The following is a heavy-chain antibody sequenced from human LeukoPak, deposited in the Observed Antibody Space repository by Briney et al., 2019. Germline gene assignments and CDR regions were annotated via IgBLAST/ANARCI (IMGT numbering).Heavy chain of an antibody. J-gene: IGHJ4*02. D-gene: IGHD3-9*01. CDR3: ARERAFGRWLHFDY. CDR2: IYYSGST. Sequence: SETLSLTCTVSGGSISSYYWSWIRQPPGKGLEWIGYIYYSGSTNYNPSLKSRVTISVDTSKNQFSLKLSSVTAADTAVYYCARERAFGRWLHFDYWGQGTLVTVSS. CDR1: GGSISSYY. V-gene: IGHV4-59*01.